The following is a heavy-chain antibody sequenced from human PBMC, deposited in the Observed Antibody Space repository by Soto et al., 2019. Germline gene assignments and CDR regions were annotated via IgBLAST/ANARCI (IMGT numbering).Heavy chain of an antibody. V-gene: IGHV3-23*01. CDR1: GFTFSDYA. CDR3: AKDHGMDV. J-gene: IGHJ6*02. Sequence: GESLRLSGVASGFTFSDYAMAWVRQSPGKGLEWVSSISGRGGSTYYADSVKGRFTISRDNSKNTVFLQMNSLRAEDTAVYYCAKDHGMDVWGQGATVTVSS. CDR2: ISGRGGST.